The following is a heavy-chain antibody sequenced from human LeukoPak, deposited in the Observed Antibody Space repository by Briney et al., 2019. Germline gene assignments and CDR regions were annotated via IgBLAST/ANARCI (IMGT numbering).Heavy chain of an antibody. J-gene: IGHJ4*02. CDR1: GGSISTYY. Sequence: SETLSLTCTVSGGSISTYYWSWIRQPPGKGLEWIGYIYYLGSTNYNPSLKSRVTISVDTSKNQFSLKLSSVTAADTAVYYCVRRNYDSSGDFDYWGQGTLATVSS. V-gene: IGHV4-59*08. D-gene: IGHD3-22*01. CDR3: VRRNYDSSGDFDY. CDR2: IYYLGST.